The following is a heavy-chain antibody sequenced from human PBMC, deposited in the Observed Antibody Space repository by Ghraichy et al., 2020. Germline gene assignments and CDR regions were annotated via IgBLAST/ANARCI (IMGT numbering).Heavy chain of an antibody. D-gene: IGHD3-22*01. J-gene: IGHJ4*02. V-gene: IGHV3-43D*04. Sequence: ETLSLTCAVSGFTFDNYAMHWVRQAPGKGLEWVSLISWDGGIRNYADSVKGRFTISRDNSRNSLYLQMNSLRAEDTALYYCVKDTDSSGYHYFDYWGQGTLVTVSS. CDR3: VKDTDSSGYHYFDY. CDR1: GFTFDNYA. CDR2: ISWDGGIR.